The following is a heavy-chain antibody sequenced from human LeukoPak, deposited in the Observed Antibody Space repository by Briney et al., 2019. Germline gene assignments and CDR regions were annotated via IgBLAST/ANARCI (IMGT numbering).Heavy chain of an antibody. CDR1: GYTFTGYY. J-gene: IGHJ4*02. CDR3: ARSNGGLRYFDWFRDKYFDY. CDR2: INPNSGGT. V-gene: IGHV1-2*04. D-gene: IGHD3-9*01. Sequence: ASVKVSCKASGYTFTGYYMHWVRQAPGQGLEWMGWINPNSGGTNYAQKFQGWVTMTRDTSISTAYMELSRLRSDDTAVYYCARSNGGLRYFDWFRDKYFDYWGQGTLVTVSS.